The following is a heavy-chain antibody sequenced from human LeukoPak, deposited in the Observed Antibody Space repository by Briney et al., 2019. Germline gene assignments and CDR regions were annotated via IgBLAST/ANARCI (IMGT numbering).Heavy chain of an antibody. CDR2: IYYSGNT. Sequence: SETLSLTCTVSGGSISSSSYYWGWIRQPPGKGLEWIGNIYYSGNTYYNPSLKSRVTISVDTSKNQFSLKLSSVTAADTAVYYCARLGSSWYVGFDYWGQETLVTVSS. J-gene: IGHJ4*02. V-gene: IGHV4-39*01. CDR1: GGSISSSSYY. CDR3: ARLGSSWYVGFDY. D-gene: IGHD6-13*01.